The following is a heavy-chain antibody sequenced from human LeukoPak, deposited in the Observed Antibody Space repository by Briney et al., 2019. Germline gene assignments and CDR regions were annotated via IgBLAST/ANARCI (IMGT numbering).Heavy chain of an antibody. D-gene: IGHD6-19*01. CDR1: GFTFSSYG. CDR2: ISYDGSNK. J-gene: IGHJ4*02. CDR3: AKDNDSSGWYGVGY. V-gene: IGHV3-30*18. Sequence: GRSLRLSCAASGFTFSSYGMPWVRQAPGKGLEWVAVISYDGSNKYYADSVKGRFTISRDNSKNTLYLQMNSLRAEDTAVYYCAKDNDSSGWYGVGYWGQGTLVTVSS.